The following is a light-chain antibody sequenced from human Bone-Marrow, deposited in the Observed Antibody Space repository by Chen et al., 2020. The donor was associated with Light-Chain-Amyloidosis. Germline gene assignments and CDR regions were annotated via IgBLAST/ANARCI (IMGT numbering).Light chain of an antibody. J-gene: IGKJ1*01. CDR2: AAS. Sequence: DIQMTQSPSSLSASVGDRVTITCRASQVITKPVAWYQQKPGKAPKLLLYAASRLQSGVPSRFSGSESGTEYTLTSSSLQPEDFATYYCQQYYTTPWTFGQGTKVEIK. CDR3: QQYYTTPWT. CDR1: QVITKP. V-gene: IGKV1-NL1*01.